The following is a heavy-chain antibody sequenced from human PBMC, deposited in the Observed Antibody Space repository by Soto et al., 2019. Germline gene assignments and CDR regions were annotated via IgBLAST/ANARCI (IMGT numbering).Heavy chain of an antibody. CDR2: IHNDGSTT. V-gene: IGHV3-74*01. CDR3: ARDNWNSY. J-gene: IGHJ4*01. D-gene: IGHD1-7*01. Sequence: EVQLVESGGGLVQPGGSVRLSCAASGFTFGSYWMHWVRQAPGKGLMWVSRIHNDGSTTRYADSVKGRFTISRDNAKNTLYLQMSSLRVEDTAVYYCARDNWNSYWGQGTLVTVSS. CDR1: GFTFGSYW.